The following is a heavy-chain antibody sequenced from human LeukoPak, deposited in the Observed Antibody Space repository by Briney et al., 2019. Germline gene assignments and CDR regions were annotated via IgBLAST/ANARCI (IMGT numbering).Heavy chain of an antibody. CDR1: GGSISSGSYY. D-gene: IGHD6-6*01. CDR2: IYTSGST. V-gene: IGHV4-61*02. CDR3: ARGGSSSFVYPPYYYYYYMDV. Sequence: SETLSLTCTVSGGSISSGSYYWSWIRQPAGKGLEWIGRIYTSGSTNYNSSLKGRITVSVDTSKNQFSLKLSSVTAADTAVYYCARGGSSSFVYPPYYYYYYMDVWGKGTTVTVSS. J-gene: IGHJ6*03.